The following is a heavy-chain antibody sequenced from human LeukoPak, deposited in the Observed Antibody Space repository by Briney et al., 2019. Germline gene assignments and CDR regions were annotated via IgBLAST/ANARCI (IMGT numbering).Heavy chain of an antibody. V-gene: IGHV4-59*01. D-gene: IGHD3-9*01. CDR1: GGSISSYY. J-gene: IGHJ3*02. CDR2: IYYSGST. CDR3: AGDPTGYDAFDI. Sequence: SETLSLTCTVSGGSISSYYWSWIRQPPGKGLEWIGYIYYSGSTNYNPSLKSRVTISVDTSKNQFSLKLSSVTAADTAVYYCAGDPTGYDAFDIWGQGTMVTVSS.